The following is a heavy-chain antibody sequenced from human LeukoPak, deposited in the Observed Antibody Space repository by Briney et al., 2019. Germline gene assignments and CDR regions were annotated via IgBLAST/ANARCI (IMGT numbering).Heavy chain of an antibody. CDR2: MYSSGIT. V-gene: IGHV4-4*07. D-gene: IGHD2-15*01. Sequence: SETLSLTCTVSGGSISTYYWTWIRQPAGKGLEWIGRMYSSGITDYNPSLKSRVTMSVDMSKNQFSLKLSSMTAADTAVYYCARVACSGGSCYHFDYWGQGTLVTVSS. J-gene: IGHJ4*02. CDR1: GGSISTYY. CDR3: ARVACSGGSCYHFDY.